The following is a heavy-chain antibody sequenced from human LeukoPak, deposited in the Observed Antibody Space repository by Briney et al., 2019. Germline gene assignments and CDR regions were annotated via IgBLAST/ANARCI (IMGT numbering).Heavy chain of an antibody. CDR2: MHTSGST. D-gene: IGHD3-10*01. V-gene: IGHV4-4*07. J-gene: IGHJ3*02. CDR3: AREDYGSGMRGAFHI. Sequence: PSETLSLTCTVSGGSVTGHYWSWIRQPAGKGLDWIGRMHTSGSTNYNPSLKSRVTTSVDTSKNQFSLKLSSLTAADTAVYYCAREDYGSGMRGAFHIWGQGTMVTVSP. CDR1: GGSVTGHY.